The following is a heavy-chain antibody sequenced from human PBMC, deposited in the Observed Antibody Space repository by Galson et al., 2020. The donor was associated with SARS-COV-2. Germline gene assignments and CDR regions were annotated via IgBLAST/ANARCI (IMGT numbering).Heavy chain of an antibody. Sequence: SETLSLTCTVSGGSISSYYWSWIRQPPGKGLEWIGYIYYSGSTNYNPSLKSRVTISVDTSKNQFSLKLSSVTAADTAVYYCARVSGYSSSSGPYYYYYMDVWGKGTTVTVSS. CDR1: GGSISSYY. J-gene: IGHJ6*03. D-gene: IGHD6-6*01. CDR3: ARVSGYSSSSGPYYYYYMDV. V-gene: IGHV4-59*01. CDR2: IYYSGST.